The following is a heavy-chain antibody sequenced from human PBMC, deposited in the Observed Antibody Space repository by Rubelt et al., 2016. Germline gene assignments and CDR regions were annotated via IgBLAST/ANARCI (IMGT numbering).Heavy chain of an antibody. D-gene: IGHD2-21*01. V-gene: IGHV3-74*01. Sequence: EVQLVESGGGLVQPGGSLRLSCAASGFTFRSYWMYWVRQAPGKGPVWVSRINVDGSSPTYADSVKGRITISRDNTKNTLYLQMNSLRADDTAVYYCVRGLDSWGQGTLVTVSS. J-gene: IGHJ4*02. CDR1: GFTFRSYW. CDR2: INVDGSSP. CDR3: VRGLDS.